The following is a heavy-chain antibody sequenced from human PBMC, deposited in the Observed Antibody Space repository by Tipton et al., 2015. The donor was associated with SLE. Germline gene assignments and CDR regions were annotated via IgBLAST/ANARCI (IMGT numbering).Heavy chain of an antibody. CDR3: ARCPYDFWSALFPQDYYYYMDV. V-gene: IGHV4-4*07. CDR1: GDSISSYY. Sequence: TLSLTCTVSGDSISSYYWSWIRQPAGKGLEWIGRIYTSGSTTYNPSLKSRVTMSVDTSKNQFSLKLTSVASADTAVYYCARCPYDFWSALFPQDYYYYMDVWDKGTTVTVSS. J-gene: IGHJ6*03. CDR2: IYTSGST. D-gene: IGHD3-3*01.